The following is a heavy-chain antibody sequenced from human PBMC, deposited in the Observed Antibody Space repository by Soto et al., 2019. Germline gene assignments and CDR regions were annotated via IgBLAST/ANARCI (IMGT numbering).Heavy chain of an antibody. D-gene: IGHD1-20*01. V-gene: IGHV3-7*05. CDR1: GFTFSAYW. J-gene: IGHJ6*02. CDR2: IKTDGSEK. Sequence: EVQLVESGGGLVQPGGSLRLSCEASGFTFSAYWMGWVRQAPGTGLQWVATIKTDGSEKYYVDSVTGRLTISRDNDKNSLYLQLNTLRDEETGVYYCARPIRGSPEDVWGQGTTVTVSS. CDR3: ARPIRGSPEDV.